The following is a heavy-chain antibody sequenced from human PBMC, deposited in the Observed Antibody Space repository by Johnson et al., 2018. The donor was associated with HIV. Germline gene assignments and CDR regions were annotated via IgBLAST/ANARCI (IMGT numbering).Heavy chain of an antibody. Sequence: QVQLVESGGGVVQPGGSLRLSCAASGFTFSSYGMHWVRQAPGKGLEWVAFIRYDGSNKYYADSVTGRFTISRDNSKNTLYMQMNSLRAEDTAVYYCAKDLGTGDDAFDIWGQGTMVTVSS. CDR2: IRYDGSNK. CDR1: GFTFSSYG. CDR3: AKDLGTGDDAFDI. J-gene: IGHJ3*02. D-gene: IGHD2-8*02. V-gene: IGHV3-30*02.